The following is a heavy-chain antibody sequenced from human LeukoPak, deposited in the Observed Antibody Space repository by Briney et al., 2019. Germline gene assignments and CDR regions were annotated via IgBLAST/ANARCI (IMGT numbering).Heavy chain of an antibody. J-gene: IGHJ3*02. V-gene: IGHV3-30*18. Sequence: PGRSLRLSCAPSGFIFSSYGMHWVRQAPGKGLEWVAVISYDGSNKYYADSVKGRFTISRDNSKNTLYLQMNSLRAEDTAVYYCAKDLEMATMYDAFDIWGQGTMVTVSS. CDR3: AKDLEMATMYDAFDI. CDR2: ISYDGSNK. D-gene: IGHD5-24*01. CDR1: GFIFSSYG.